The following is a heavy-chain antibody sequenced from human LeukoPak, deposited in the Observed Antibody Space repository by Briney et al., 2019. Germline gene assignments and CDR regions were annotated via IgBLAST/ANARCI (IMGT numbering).Heavy chain of an antibody. J-gene: IGHJ6*02. V-gene: IGHV3-30*18. CDR2: ISYDGSNK. Sequence: GGSLRLSCAASGFTFSSYGMHWVRQAPGKGLEWVAVISYDGSNKYYADSAKGRFTISRDNSKNTLYLQMNSLRAEDTAVYYCAKDRSTWGYYYGMDVWGQGTTVTVSS. D-gene: IGHD1-26*01. CDR3: AKDRSTWGYYYGMDV. CDR1: GFTFSSYG.